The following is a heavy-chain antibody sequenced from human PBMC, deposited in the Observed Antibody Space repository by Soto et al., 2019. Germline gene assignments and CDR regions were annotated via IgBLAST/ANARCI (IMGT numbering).Heavy chain of an antibody. V-gene: IGHV4-59*01. Sequence: SETLSLTCTVSGGSISSYYWSWIRQPPGKGLEWIGYIYYSGSTNYNPSLKSRVTISVNTSKNQISLKLSSVTAADTAVYYCAREEGYAHYYYGMDVWGQGTTVT. CDR2: IYYSGST. CDR1: GGSISSYY. CDR3: AREEGYAHYYYGMDV. D-gene: IGHD5-18*01. J-gene: IGHJ6*02.